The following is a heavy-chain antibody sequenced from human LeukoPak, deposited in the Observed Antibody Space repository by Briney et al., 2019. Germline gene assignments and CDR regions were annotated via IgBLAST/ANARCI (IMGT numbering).Heavy chain of an antibody. V-gene: IGHV1-2*02. Sequence: VASVKVSCKVSGYTFTVYYMHWVRQAPGQGLEWLGWINPNSGGTNYAQNFQGRVTMTRDTSISTAYMELSRLRSDDTAVYYCARYVVYGSGKYYFDYWGQGTLVTVSS. CDR3: ARYVVYGSGKYYFDY. CDR1: GYTFTVYY. CDR2: INPNSGGT. J-gene: IGHJ4*02. D-gene: IGHD3-10*01.